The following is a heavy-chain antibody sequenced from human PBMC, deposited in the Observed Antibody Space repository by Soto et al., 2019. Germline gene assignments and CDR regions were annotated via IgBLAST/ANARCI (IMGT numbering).Heavy chain of an antibody. D-gene: IGHD2-2*03. V-gene: IGHV4-39*01. CDR1: CGSVGTNGYP. CDR3: ARLNGYCISTNCHGYYGMDV. Sequence: SETLCLSCSVSCGSVGTNGYPWGWIRQSPGKGLEWIGTIYSSENTYYNPSLLSRVTISVDTSKNEFSLRLSSVTAADTAVYYCARLNGYCISTNCHGYYGMDVWGQGTTVTVSS. J-gene: IGHJ6*02. CDR2: IYSSENT.